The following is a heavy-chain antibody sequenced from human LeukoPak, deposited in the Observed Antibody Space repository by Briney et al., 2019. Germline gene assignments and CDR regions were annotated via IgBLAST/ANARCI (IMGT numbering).Heavy chain of an antibody. CDR1: GGSISSHY. J-gene: IGHJ6*02. V-gene: IGHV4-59*11. D-gene: IGHD3-10*01. CDR2: IYYSGST. CDR3: AREGTMVRGVYYYYYGMDV. Sequence: SETLSLTCTVSGGSISSHYWSWIRQPPGKGLEWIGYIYYSGSTNYNPSLKSRVTISVDTSKNQFSLKLSSVTAADTAVYYCAREGTMVRGVYYYYYGMDVWGQGTTVTVSS.